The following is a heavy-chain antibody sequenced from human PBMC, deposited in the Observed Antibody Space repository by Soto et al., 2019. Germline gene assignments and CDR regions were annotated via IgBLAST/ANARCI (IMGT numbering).Heavy chain of an antibody. V-gene: IGHV5-10-1*01. CDR1: GYSFTSYW. D-gene: IGHD1-1*01. CDR3: ARQVLSEDYYYYGMDV. CDR2: IDPSDSYT. J-gene: IGHJ6*02. Sequence: PGESLKISCKGSGYSFTSYWISWVRQMPGKGLEWMGRIDPSDSYTNYSPSFQGHVTISADKSISTAYLQWSSLKASDTAMYYCARQVLSEDYYYYGMDVWGQGTTVTVSS.